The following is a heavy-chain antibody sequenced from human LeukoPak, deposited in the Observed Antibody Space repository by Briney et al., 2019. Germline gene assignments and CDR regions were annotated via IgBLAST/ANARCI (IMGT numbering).Heavy chain of an antibody. CDR1: GFTFDDYA. D-gene: IGHD5-12*01. CDR2: INWNSDSI. Sequence: GGSLRLSCAASGFTFDDYAMHWVRQVPGKGLEWVSGINWNSDSIGYADSVKGRFTTSRDNAKNYLYLQMNSLRAEDTAFYYCAINSGGDSGYGNFDYWGQGTLVTVSS. V-gene: IGHV3-9*01. CDR3: AINSGGDSGYGNFDY. J-gene: IGHJ4*02.